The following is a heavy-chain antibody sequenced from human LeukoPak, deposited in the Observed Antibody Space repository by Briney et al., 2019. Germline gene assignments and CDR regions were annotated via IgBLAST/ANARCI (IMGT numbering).Heavy chain of an antibody. V-gene: IGHV4-39*07. D-gene: IGHD3-22*01. Sequence: PSETLSLTCTVSGGSISGSSYYWGWIRQPPGKGLEWIGSIYYSGSTYYNPSLKSRVTISVDTSKNQFSLKLSSVTAADTAVYYCARGDYYDSSPMDYWGQGTLVTVSS. CDR3: ARGDYYDSSPMDY. J-gene: IGHJ4*02. CDR2: IYYSGST. CDR1: GGSISGSSYY.